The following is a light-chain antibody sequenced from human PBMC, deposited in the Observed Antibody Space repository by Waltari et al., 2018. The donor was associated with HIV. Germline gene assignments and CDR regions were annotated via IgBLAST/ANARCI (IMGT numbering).Light chain of an antibody. V-gene: IGKV1-5*03. Sequence: DIQMIQSPSTLSASVGVRVTITCRASQSISSWLAWYQQKPGKAPKLLIYKASSLESGVPSRFSGSGSGTEFTLTISSLQPDDFATYYCQQYNSYLWTFGQGTKVEIK. CDR1: QSISSW. J-gene: IGKJ1*01. CDR3: QQYNSYLWT. CDR2: KAS.